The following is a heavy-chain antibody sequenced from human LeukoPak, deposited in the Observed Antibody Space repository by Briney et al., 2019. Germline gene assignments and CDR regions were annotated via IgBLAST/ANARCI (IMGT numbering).Heavy chain of an antibody. J-gene: IGHJ5*02. CDR1: GGSISSYY. V-gene: IGHV4-4*07. Sequence: SETLSLTCTVSGGSISSYYWSWIRQPAGKGLEWIGRIYTSGSTNYNPSLKSRVTMSVDTSKNQFSLKLSSATAADTAVYYCARDGYDYVWGSYPRLDPWGQGTLVTVSS. CDR3: ARDGYDYVWGSYPRLDP. D-gene: IGHD3-16*02. CDR2: IYTSGST.